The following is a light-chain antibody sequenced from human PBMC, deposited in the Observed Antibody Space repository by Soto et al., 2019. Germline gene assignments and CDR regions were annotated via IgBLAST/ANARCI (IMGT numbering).Light chain of an antibody. CDR2: GNS. CDR1: SSNIGAGFD. V-gene: IGLV1-40*01. Sequence: QSVLTQPPSVSGAPGQRVTISCTGSSSNIGAGFDVHWYHQIAGTAPKLLIYGNSNRPSGVPDRFSGSKSGNTASLTISGLLAEDEADYYCCSYAGSYIVVIGGGTKLTVL. CDR3: CSYAGSYIVV. J-gene: IGLJ2*01.